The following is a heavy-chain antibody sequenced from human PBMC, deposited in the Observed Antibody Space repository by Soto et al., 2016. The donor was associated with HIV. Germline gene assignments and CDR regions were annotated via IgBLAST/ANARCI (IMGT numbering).Heavy chain of an antibody. D-gene: IGHD6-13*01. V-gene: IGHV3-21*01. CDR3: ARAETYSSSYQD. Sequence: EVQRVESGGGLVKPGESLRLSCTGSEFTFRTYSMNWVRQAPGKGLEWVSSISRGSTYIYYADSVKGRFTISRDNAKNLLYLQMNSLRAEDTAVYYCARAETYSSSYQDWGQGTLVTVSS. J-gene: IGHJ4*02. CDR2: ISRGSTYI. CDR1: EFTFRTYS.